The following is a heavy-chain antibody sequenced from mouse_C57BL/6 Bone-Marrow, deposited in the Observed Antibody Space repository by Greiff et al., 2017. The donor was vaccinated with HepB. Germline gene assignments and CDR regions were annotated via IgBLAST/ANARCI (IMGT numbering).Heavy chain of an antibody. CDR3: ARQGRGYYWYFDV. CDR2: ISNGGGST. CDR1: GFTFSDYY. V-gene: IGHV5-12*01. Sequence: EVKLQESGGGLVQPGGSLKLSCAASGFTFSDYYMYWVRQTPEKRLEWVAYISNGGGSTYYPDTVKGRFTISRDNAKNTLYLQMSRLKSEDTAMYYCARQGRGYYWYFDVWGTGTTVTVSS. D-gene: IGHD2-2*01. J-gene: IGHJ1*03.